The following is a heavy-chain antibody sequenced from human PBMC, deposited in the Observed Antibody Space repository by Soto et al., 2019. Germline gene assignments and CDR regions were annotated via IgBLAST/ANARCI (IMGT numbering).Heavy chain of an antibody. CDR3: ARLGGIVDTGTWIQ. Sequence: GESLRISCKASGYRFSTYWIGWVRQRPGKGPEWMAIIYPGDSDTRENPSFQGQVTISADKSSNTVHLQWRSLKASDTAIYYCARLGGIVDTGTWIQWGQGTPVTVSS. D-gene: IGHD1-26*01. CDR2: IYPGDSDT. V-gene: IGHV5-51*01. CDR1: GYRFSTYW. J-gene: IGHJ4*02.